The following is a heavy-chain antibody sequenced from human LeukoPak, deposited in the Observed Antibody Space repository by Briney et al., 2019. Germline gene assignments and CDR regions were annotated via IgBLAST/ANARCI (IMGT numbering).Heavy chain of an antibody. CDR2: INPNSGGT. Sequence: GASVKVSCKASGYTFTGYYIHWVRQAPGQGLEWMGWINPNSGGTNYIQKFQGRVTMTRDTSISTAYMELSSLRSEDTAVYYCARDLENGDGYNLGYAFDIWGQGTMVTVSS. CDR1: GYTFTGYY. CDR3: ARDLENGDGYNLGYAFDI. J-gene: IGHJ3*02. V-gene: IGHV1-2*02. D-gene: IGHD5-24*01.